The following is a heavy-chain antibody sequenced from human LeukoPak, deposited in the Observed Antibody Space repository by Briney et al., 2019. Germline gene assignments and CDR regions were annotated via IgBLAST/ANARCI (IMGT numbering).Heavy chain of an antibody. J-gene: IGHJ2*01. D-gene: IGHD1-26*01. CDR3: ARSFLGDWYFDL. Sequence: PSETLSLTCTVSGGSISSYYWSWIRQPPGMGLEWIGYIYYSGSTNYNPSLKNRVTTSVDTSKDQFSLRLTSVTAADTAMYYCARSFLGDWYFDLWGRGTLVTVSS. V-gene: IGHV4-59*01. CDR2: IYYSGST. CDR1: GGSISSYY.